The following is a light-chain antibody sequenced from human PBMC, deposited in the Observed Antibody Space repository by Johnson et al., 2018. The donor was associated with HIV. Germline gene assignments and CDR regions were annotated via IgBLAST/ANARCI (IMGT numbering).Light chain of an antibody. CDR2: ENN. CDR3: GTWDSSLSAGV. J-gene: IGLJ1*01. V-gene: IGLV1-51*02. CDR1: SSNIGKNY. Sequence: SVLTQPPSVSAAPGQKVTISCSGSSSNIGKNYVSWYQQLPGTAPKVLIYENNKRPSGIPDRFSGSKSGASATLGITGLQTGDEADYYCGTWDSSLSAGVFGTGTTVTVL.